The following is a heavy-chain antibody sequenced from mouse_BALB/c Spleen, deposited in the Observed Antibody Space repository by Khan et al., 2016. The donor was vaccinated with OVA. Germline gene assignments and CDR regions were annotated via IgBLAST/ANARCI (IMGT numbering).Heavy chain of an antibody. CDR1: GFNIKDTY. V-gene: IGHV14-3*02. Sequence: VQLQQSGADFVKPGASVKLSCTASGFNIKDTYMDWINQRPQQGLVWIGRIDPANGDVKYDPKFQDKATIAADASSNTAYLQLSRLTSEDTAVYYCIRGAYSGLFAYWGQGTLVTVSA. CDR2: IDPANGDV. CDR3: IRGAYSGLFAY. D-gene: IGHD2-10*01. J-gene: IGHJ3*01.